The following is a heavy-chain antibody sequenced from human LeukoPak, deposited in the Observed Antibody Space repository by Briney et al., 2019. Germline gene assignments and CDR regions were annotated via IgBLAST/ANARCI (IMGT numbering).Heavy chain of an antibody. CDR3: ARTRLVGSSWIPVADY. J-gene: IGHJ4*02. V-gene: IGHV1-2*02. CDR2: INPNSGGT. D-gene: IGHD6-13*01. CDR1: RYTFTGYY. Sequence: ASVKDSCQASRYTFTGYYMHWVRQPPGQGLEGMGWINPNSGGTNYPQKFQGRVAMTRDTSISTAYMELSRLRSDDTAVYYCARTRLVGSSWIPVADYWGQGTLVTVSS.